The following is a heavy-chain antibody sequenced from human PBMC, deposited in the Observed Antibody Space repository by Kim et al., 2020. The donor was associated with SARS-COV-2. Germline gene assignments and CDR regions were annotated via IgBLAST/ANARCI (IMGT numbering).Heavy chain of an antibody. Sequence: AQKFQGRVTMTADESTSTAYMELSSLRSEDTAVYYCATYYYGSGSYDFDYWGQGTLVTVSS. V-gene: IGHV1-69*01. CDR3: ATYYYGSGSYDFDY. D-gene: IGHD3-10*01. J-gene: IGHJ4*02.